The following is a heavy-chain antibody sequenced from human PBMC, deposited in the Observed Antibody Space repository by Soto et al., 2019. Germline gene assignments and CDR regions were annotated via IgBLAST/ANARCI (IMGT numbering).Heavy chain of an antibody. V-gene: IGHV3-30*18. CDR1: GFTFSSYG. CDR2: ISYDGSNK. CDR3: AKDGASGSYYTGSVYYFDY. J-gene: IGHJ4*02. D-gene: IGHD1-26*01. Sequence: GGSLRLSCAASGFTFSSYGMHWVRQAPGKGLEWVAVISYDGSNKYYADSVKGRFTISRDNSKNTLYLQMNSLRAEDTAVYYCAKDGASGSYYTGSVYYFDYWGQGTLVTVSS.